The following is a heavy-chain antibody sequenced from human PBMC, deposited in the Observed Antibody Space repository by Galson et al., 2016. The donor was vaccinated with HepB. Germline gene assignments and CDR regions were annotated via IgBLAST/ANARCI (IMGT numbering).Heavy chain of an antibody. D-gene: IGHD3-3*01. V-gene: IGHV3-23*01. CDR3: AKVGPSISTSIRWYFDS. J-gene: IGHJ4*02. Sequence: PGRGLEWVSGLSAGGGSPYYADSVEGRFTISRDNSKNTLSLQMNSLAAEDTAIYYCAKVGPSISTSIRWYFDSWGQGTLVTVSS. CDR2: LSAGGGSP.